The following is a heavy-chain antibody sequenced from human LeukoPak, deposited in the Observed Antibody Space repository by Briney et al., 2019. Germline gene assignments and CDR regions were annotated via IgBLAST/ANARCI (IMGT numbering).Heavy chain of an antibody. Sequence: GGSLRLSCAASGFTFSNHGMNWVRQAPGKGLEWVSGISPSGDITYYADSVKGRFTISRGNSKNTLYLQMNSLRAEDTAVYYCAKGGSGSYPFDYWGQGTLVTVSS. CDR2: ISPSGDIT. V-gene: IGHV3-23*01. D-gene: IGHD1-26*01. J-gene: IGHJ4*02. CDR3: AKGGSGSYPFDY. CDR1: GFTFSNHG.